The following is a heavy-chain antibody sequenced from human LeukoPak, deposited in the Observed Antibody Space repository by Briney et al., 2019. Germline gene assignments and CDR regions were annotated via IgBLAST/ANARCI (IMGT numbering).Heavy chain of an antibody. CDR1: GFTFSSYG. CDR3: AKDGKIMATSNNWFDP. J-gene: IGHJ5*02. CDR2: IWYDGSNK. V-gene: IGHV3-33*06. D-gene: IGHD5-12*01. Sequence: GGSLRLSCAASGFTFSSYGMHWVRQAPGKGLEWVAVIWYDGSNKYYADSVKGRFTISRDNSKNTLYLQMNSLRAEDTAVYYCAKDGKIMATSNNWFDPWGQGTLVTVSS.